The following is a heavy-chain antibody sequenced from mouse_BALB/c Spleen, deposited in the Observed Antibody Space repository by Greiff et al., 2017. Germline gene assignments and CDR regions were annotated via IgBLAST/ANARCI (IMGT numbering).Heavy chain of an antibody. J-gene: IGHJ1*01. D-gene: IGHD1-1*01. Sequence: VQLQQSGAELVRPGTSVKVSCKASGYAFTNYLIEWVKQRPGQGLEWIGVINPGSGGTNYNEKFKGKATLTADKSSSTAYMQLSSLTSDDSAVYLCARSAANDYGSYWYFEDWGAGTTVTVSS. CDR1: GYAFTNYL. V-gene: IGHV1-54*01. CDR3: ARSAANDYGSYWYFED. CDR2: INPGSGGT.